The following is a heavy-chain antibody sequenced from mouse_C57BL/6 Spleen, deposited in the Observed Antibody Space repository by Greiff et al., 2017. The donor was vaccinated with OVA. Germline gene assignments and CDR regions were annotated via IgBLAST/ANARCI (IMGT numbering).Heavy chain of an antibody. Sequence: VQLQQSGAELVRPGTSVKVSCKASGYAFTNYLIEWVKQRPGQGLEWIGVINPGSGGTNYNEKFKGKATLTADKSSSTAYMQLSSLTSADSAVYFCARRDDWNFDYWGQGTTLTVSS. D-gene: IGHD2-12*01. CDR2: INPGSGGT. CDR1: GYAFTNYL. J-gene: IGHJ2*01. CDR3: ARRDDWNFDY. V-gene: IGHV1-54*01.